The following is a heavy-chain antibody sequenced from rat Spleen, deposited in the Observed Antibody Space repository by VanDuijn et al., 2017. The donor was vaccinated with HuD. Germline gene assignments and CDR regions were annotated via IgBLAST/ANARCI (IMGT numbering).Heavy chain of an antibody. CDR1: GFSLTSYH. Sequence: QVQLKESGPGLVQPSQTLSLTCTVSGFSLTSYHVSWVRQPLGKGLVWMGTIWAGGSTNYNSAVQSRLSISRDTSKSQVFLKMNSLQPEDTGIYYCARHNVTTGDYFDYWGQGVMVTVSS. CDR3: ARHNVTTGDYFDY. CDR2: IWAGGST. D-gene: IGHD1-10*01. J-gene: IGHJ2*01. V-gene: IGHV2-72*01.